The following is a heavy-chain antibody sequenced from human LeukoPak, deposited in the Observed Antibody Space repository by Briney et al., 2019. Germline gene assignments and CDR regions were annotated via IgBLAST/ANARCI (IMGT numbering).Heavy chain of an antibody. CDR1: GGSMSSYY. J-gene: IGHJ3*02. Sequence: SETLSLTCSVSGGSMSSYYWSWIRQSPGKGLEWIGYIYHSGSTDYNSSLKSRVTISEDTSKKQFSLKVSSVTAADTAVYYCARAPDYYDSSGYYANAFDIWGQGTMVTVSS. V-gene: IGHV4-59*01. CDR3: ARAPDYYDSSGYYANAFDI. CDR2: IYHSGST. D-gene: IGHD3-22*01.